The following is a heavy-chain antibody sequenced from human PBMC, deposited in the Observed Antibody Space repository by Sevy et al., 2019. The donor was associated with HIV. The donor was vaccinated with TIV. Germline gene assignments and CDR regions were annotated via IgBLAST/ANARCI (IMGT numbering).Heavy chain of an antibody. V-gene: IGHV1-46*01. CDR2: INPSGGST. J-gene: IGHJ4*02. D-gene: IGHD5-18*01. CDR1: GYTFTSYY. Sequence: DAVKFSCKASGYTFTSYYMHWVRQAPGQGLERTGIINPSGGSTSYAQKFQGRVTMSRDRSTSTVYMELSSLRSADTAVYYCALPRGGTAMGYYFDYWGQGTLVSVSS. CDR3: ALPRGGTAMGYYFDY.